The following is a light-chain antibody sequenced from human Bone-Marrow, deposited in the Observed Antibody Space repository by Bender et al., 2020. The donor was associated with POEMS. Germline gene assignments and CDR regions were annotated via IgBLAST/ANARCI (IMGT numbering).Light chain of an antibody. V-gene: IGLV1-44*01. Sequence: QSVLTQPPSASGTPGQRVTISCSGSNSNIGTNAVNWYQQFPGTAPKLLIYRENQRPSGVPDRFYAVKSGTSASLAISGLQSEDEADYYCAAWDAGLSGGVFGGGTKLTVL. J-gene: IGLJ3*02. CDR1: NSNIGTNA. CDR3: AAWDAGLSGGV. CDR2: REN.